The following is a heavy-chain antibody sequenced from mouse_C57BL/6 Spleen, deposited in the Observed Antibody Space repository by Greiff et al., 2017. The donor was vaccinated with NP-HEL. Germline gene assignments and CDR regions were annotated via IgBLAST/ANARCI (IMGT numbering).Heavy chain of an antibody. Sequence: EVKLVESGGGLVKPGGSLKLSCAASGFTFSSYAMSWVRQTPEKRLAWVATISDGGSYTYYPDNVKGRFTISRDNAKNNLYLQMSHLKSEDTAMYYCARDQVYGNFYFDYWGQGTTLTVSS. J-gene: IGHJ2*01. V-gene: IGHV5-4*01. CDR3: ARDQVYGNFYFDY. D-gene: IGHD2-1*01. CDR2: ISDGGSYT. CDR1: GFTFSSYA.